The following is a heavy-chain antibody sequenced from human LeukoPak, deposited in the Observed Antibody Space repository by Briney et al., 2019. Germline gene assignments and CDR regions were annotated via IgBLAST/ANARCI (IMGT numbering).Heavy chain of an antibody. Sequence: ASVTVFCTTSGYAFTSFGINWVRQAPGQGLEWMGWISPYNGKTNFAQKVQGRVTMTTDTSTSTAYLELRSLRSDDTAVYYCAREGGNGGFDYWGQGTLVTVSS. CDR3: AREGGNGGFDY. J-gene: IGHJ4*02. CDR1: GYAFTSFG. V-gene: IGHV1-18*01. D-gene: IGHD2-15*01. CDR2: ISPYNGKT.